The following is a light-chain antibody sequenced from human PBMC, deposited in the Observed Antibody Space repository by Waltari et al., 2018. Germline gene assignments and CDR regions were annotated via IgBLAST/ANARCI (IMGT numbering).Light chain of an antibody. V-gene: IGKV1-39*01. CDR2: DSS. Sequence: DIQMTQSPSSLSASVGDRVTITCRAGQSISSFLNWYQEKPGKAPKLLIYDSSKLQSGVPSRFSGSGSGTDFTLTISGLQPDDFATYYCQQSNSHPVTFGGGTKVEVK. CDR1: QSISSF. J-gene: IGKJ4*01. CDR3: QQSNSHPVT.